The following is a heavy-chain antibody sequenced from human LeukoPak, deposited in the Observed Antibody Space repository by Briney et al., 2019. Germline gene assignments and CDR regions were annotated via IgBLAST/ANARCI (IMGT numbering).Heavy chain of an antibody. Sequence: GASVKVSCKASGYTFTDYYMHWVRQAPGQGLEWMEWINPNSGGTNYAQRFQGRVTMTRDTSISTAYMELSRLRSDDTAVYYCVSREWRSGYFLFDSWGQGTLVTVSS. CDR2: INPNSGGT. CDR3: VSREWRSGYFLFDS. J-gene: IGHJ4*02. CDR1: GYTFTDYY. D-gene: IGHD3-22*01. V-gene: IGHV1-2*02.